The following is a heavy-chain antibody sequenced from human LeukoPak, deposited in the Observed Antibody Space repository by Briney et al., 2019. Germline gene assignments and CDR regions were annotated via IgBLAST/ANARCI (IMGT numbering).Heavy chain of an antibody. CDR2: INPSGGST. CDR1: GGTFSSYA. D-gene: IGHD2-15*01. V-gene: IGHV1-46*01. CDR3: ARDRVVRYGMDV. J-gene: IGHJ6*02. Sequence: ASVKVSCKASGGTFSSYAISWVRQAPGQGLEWMGIINPSGGSTSYAQKFQGRVTMTRDMSTSTVYMELSSLRSEDTAVYYCARDRVVRYGMDVWGQGTTVTVSS.